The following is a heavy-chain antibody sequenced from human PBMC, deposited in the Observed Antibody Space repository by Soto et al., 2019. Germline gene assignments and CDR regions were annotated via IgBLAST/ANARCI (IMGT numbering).Heavy chain of an antibody. CDR1: GGSISSGGYY. V-gene: IGHV4-31*03. Sequence: SETLSLTCTVSGGSISSGGYYWSWIRQHPGKGLECIVYIYYSGSTYYNPSPKSRVTISVDTSKNQFSLKLSSVTAADTAVYYCARSPTYYYGPYYYYMDVWGKGTTVTVSS. J-gene: IGHJ6*03. CDR2: IYYSGST. CDR3: ARSPTYYYGPYYYYMDV. D-gene: IGHD3-10*01.